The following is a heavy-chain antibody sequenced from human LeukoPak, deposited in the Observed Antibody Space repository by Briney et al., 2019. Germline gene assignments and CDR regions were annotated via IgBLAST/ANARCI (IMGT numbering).Heavy chain of an antibody. V-gene: IGHV1-2*02. D-gene: IGHD6-19*01. CDR2: INPNSGGT. CDR1: GYTFTGYY. Sequence: VAPVKVSCKASGYTFTGYYMHWVRQAPGQGLEWMGWINPNSGGTNYAQKFQGRVTMTRDTSITTAYMELSRLRSDDTAVYYCARAVAGNWFDPWGQGTLVTVSS. J-gene: IGHJ5*02. CDR3: ARAVAGNWFDP.